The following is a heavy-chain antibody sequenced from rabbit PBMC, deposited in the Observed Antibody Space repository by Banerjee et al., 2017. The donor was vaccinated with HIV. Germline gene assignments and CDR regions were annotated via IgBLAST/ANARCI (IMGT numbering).Heavy chain of an antibody. J-gene: IGHJ4*01. Sequence: SSGDTYYASWAKGRFTISKTSSTTVTLQMTSLTAADTATYFCARETSSGWNFGWWGPGTLVTVS. D-gene: IGHD4-1*01. CDR3: ARETSSGWNFGW. CDR2: SSGDT. V-gene: IGHV1S40*01.